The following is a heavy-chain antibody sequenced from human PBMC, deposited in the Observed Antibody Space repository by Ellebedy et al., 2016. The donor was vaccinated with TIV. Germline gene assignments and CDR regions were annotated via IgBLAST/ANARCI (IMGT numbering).Heavy chain of an antibody. CDR1: GGTFSNFA. Sequence: ASVKVSCKASGGTFSNFAISWVRQAPGQGLEWMGGINPIFGTANYAQNFQGRVTISADKSTNTAYMELSSLRSEDTAVYYCARVSSPIIMVGGVNWFDPWGQGTLVTVSS. V-gene: IGHV1-69*06. CDR2: INPIFGTA. J-gene: IGHJ5*02. D-gene: IGHD3-10*01. CDR3: ARVSSPIIMVGGVNWFDP.